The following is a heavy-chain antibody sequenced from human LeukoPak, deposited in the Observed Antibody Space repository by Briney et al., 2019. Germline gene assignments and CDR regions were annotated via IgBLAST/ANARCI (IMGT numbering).Heavy chain of an antibody. CDR2: INAGNGNT. J-gene: IGHJ3*02. Sequence: ASVKVSCKASGYTFTGYYMHWVRQAPGQGLEWMGWINAGNGNTKYSQEFQGRVTITRDTSASTTYMELSSLRSEDMAVYYCARALMIVPGAFDIWGQGTMVTVSS. CDR1: GYTFTGYY. V-gene: IGHV1-3*03. D-gene: IGHD3-22*01. CDR3: ARALMIVPGAFDI.